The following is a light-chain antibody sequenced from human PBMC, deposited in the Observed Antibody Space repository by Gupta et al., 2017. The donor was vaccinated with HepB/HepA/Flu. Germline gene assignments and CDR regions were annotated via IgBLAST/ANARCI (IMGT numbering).Light chain of an antibody. V-gene: IGLV1-40*01. CDR3: LSYDSSLNVV. CDR1: STNIGADYD. Sequence: STNIGADYDLHWYQRLPGTAPKLLIYGNSRRPAVVPDRFAGTKSDTSASMASTGLQAEDEADYYCLSYDSSLNVVFGGGTKLTVL. J-gene: IGLJ3*02. CDR2: GNS.